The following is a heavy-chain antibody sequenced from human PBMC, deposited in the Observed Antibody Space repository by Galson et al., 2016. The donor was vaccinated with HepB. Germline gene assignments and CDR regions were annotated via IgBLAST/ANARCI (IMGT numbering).Heavy chain of an antibody. D-gene: IGHD2-8*02. J-gene: IGHJ2*01. CDR3: VRGRMAFVLGYQFRYFDF. CDR2: IGTKADT. Sequence: SLRLSCAASGFNFGRSGMHWVRQTTAKGLEWFAAIGTKADTFYPDFAKGRFIISRDNAKSSLYLQLNSLRAGDTAVYFCVRGRMAFVLGYQFRYFDFWGRGTPVIVSS. V-gene: IGHV3-13*01. CDR1: GFNFGRSG.